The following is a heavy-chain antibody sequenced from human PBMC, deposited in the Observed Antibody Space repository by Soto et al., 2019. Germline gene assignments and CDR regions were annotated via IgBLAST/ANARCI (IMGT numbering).Heavy chain of an antibody. CDR3: ARFYGGRLFDY. V-gene: IGHV4-39*01. Sequence: QLQLQESGPGLAKPSETLSLTCTVSGGSISSSSYYWGWIRQPPGKGLEWIGSFSYSGSTYYNPSPKSRVTISVDTSENQFSLRPSSVTAAATAVYYCARFYGGRLFDYWGQGTLVTVSS. J-gene: IGHJ4*02. CDR2: FSYSGST. D-gene: IGHD2-15*01. CDR1: GGSISSSSYY.